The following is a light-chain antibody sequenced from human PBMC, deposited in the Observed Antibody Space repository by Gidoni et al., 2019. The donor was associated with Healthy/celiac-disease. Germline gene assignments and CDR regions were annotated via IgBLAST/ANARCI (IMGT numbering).Light chain of an antibody. J-gene: IGKJ4*01. CDR1: QSISSY. CDR3: QQSYSTPPKLT. CDR2: AAS. V-gene: IGKV1-39*01. Sequence: DIQMTQSPSSLSASVGDRVTITCQASQSISSYLNWYQQKPGKAPKLLIYAASSLQSGVPSRFSGSGSGTDFTLTMSSLQPEDFATYYCQQSYSTPPKLTFGGGTKVEIK.